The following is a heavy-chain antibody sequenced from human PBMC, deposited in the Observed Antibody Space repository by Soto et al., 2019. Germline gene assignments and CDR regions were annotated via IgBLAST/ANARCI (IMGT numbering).Heavy chain of an antibody. Sequence: SETLSLTCTVSGGSISSYYWSWIRQPPGKGLEWIGYIYYSGSTNYNPSLKSRVTISVDTSKNQFSLKLSSVTAADTAVYYCARDPSYYDSSGNPGYYYGMDVWGQGTTVTVSS. CDR2: IYYSGST. V-gene: IGHV4-59*01. D-gene: IGHD3-22*01. J-gene: IGHJ6*02. CDR1: GGSISSYY. CDR3: ARDPSYYDSSGNPGYYYGMDV.